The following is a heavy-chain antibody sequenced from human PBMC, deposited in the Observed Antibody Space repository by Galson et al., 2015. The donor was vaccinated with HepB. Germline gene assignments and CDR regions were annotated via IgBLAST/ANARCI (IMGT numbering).Heavy chain of an antibody. J-gene: IGHJ6*02. Sequence: SLRLSCAASGFTFSSYWMHWVRQAPGKGLVWVSRINSDGSSTSYADSVKGRFTISRDNAKNTLYLQMNSLRAEDTAVYYCARGARGSWSAWGYYYYGMDVWGQGTTVTVSS. CDR2: INSDGSST. CDR1: GFTFSSYW. CDR3: ARGARGSWSAWGYYYYGMDV. V-gene: IGHV3-74*01. D-gene: IGHD6-13*01.